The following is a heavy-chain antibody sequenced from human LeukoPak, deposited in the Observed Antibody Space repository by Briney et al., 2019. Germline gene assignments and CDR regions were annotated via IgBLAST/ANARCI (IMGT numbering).Heavy chain of an antibody. V-gene: IGHV4-34*01. J-gene: IGHJ6*04. Sequence: SETLSLTSAVYGGSFSDYYWSWIRQPPGKGLEWVGEINHGGSSNYNPSLKSRVTISLDASKNQFSLKLTSVTAADTAVYYCARGLLAFYGSGSSYNDYGMDVWGKGTTVTVSS. CDR2: INHGGSS. CDR1: GGSFSDYY. CDR3: ARGLLAFYGSGSSYNDYGMDV. D-gene: IGHD3-10*01.